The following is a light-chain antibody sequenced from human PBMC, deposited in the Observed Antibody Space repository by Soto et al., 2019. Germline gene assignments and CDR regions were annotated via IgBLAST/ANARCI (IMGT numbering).Light chain of an antibody. V-gene: IGLV2-14*03. CDR2: NVS. CDR3: SSYTSSNTYV. J-gene: IGLJ1*01. Sequence: QYALTQPASVSGSPGQSIAISCTGTSSDVGGYNSVSWYQQHPGKAPKLMIYNVSNRPSGVSDRFSGSKSGNTASLTISGLQAEDEADYYCSSYTSSNTYVFGTGTKLTVL. CDR1: SSDVGGYNS.